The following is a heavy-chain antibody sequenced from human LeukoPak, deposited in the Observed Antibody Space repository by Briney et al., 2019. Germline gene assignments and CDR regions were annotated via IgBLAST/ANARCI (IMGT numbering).Heavy chain of an antibody. CDR3: ARILSSIAAPLGSDY. D-gene: IGHD6-6*01. Sequence: SETLSLTCAVYGGSFSGYYWSWLRQPPGKGLEWIGEINHSGSTNYNPSLKSRVTISVDTSKNQFSLKLSSVAAADTAVYYCARILSSIAAPLGSDYWGQGTLVTVSS. V-gene: IGHV4-34*01. CDR2: INHSGST. CDR1: GGSFSGYY. J-gene: IGHJ4*02.